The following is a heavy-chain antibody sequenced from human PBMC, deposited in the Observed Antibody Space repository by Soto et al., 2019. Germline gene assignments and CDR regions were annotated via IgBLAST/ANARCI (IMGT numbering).Heavy chain of an antibody. V-gene: IGHV3-9*01. CDR3: AKASSRGIINYQDYFDF. CDR2: ISWDSGSK. CDR1: GFTFHEYA. Sequence: GGSLRLSCAASGFTFHEYAMHWVRQTPGKGLEWVSGISWDSGSKVYAESVKGRFTISRDNAKNSLCLQMNSLRPEDTALYFCAKASSRGIINYQDYFDFWGQETLVTVSS. J-gene: IGHJ4*02. D-gene: IGHD3-10*01.